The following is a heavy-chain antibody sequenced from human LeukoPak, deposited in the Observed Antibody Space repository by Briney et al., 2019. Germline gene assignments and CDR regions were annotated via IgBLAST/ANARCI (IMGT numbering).Heavy chain of an antibody. Sequence: GASVKVSCKASGYTFTSYGISWVRQAPGQGLEWMGWISAYNGNTNYAQKLQGRVTMTTDTSTSTAYMELRSLRSDDTAVYYCARAESGGIATGWFDPWGQGTLVTVSS. CDR1: GYTFTSYG. V-gene: IGHV1-18*01. J-gene: IGHJ5*02. CDR3: ARAESGGIATGWFDP. D-gene: IGHD2-15*01. CDR2: ISAYNGNT.